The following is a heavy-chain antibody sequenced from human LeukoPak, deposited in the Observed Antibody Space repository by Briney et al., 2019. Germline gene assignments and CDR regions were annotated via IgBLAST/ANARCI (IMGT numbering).Heavy chain of an antibody. Sequence: VSVKVSCKASGNTFSGYYMDWVRQAPGQGLEWMGRINPNTGGTNYAQKFQGRVTMTRDTSITTVYMELSRLRLDDTAVYYCAKLGFSEWFLEFWGQGALVTVSS. CDR3: AKLGFSEWFLEF. D-gene: IGHD3-3*01. CDR1: GNTFSGYY. J-gene: IGHJ4*02. V-gene: IGHV1-2*06. CDR2: INPNTGGT.